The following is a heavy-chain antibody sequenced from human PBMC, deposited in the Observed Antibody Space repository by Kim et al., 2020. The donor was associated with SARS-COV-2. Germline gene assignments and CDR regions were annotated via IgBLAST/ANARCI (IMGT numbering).Heavy chain of an antibody. CDR3: AKDVHKWNFLPPLNWFDP. J-gene: IGHJ5*01. D-gene: IGHD1-7*01. CDR2: ISDSGGTT. V-gene: IGHV3-23*01. CDR1: GFTFASYA. Sequence: GGSLRLSCAASGFTFASYAMSWVRQAPGKGLEWVSTISDSGGTTYYADSVKGRFTNSRDNSKDTLYLQMNSLRAEDTAVYYCAKDVHKWNFLPPLNWFDPWGQGTLVTVSS.